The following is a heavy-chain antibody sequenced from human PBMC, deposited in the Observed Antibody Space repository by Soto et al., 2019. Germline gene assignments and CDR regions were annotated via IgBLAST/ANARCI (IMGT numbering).Heavy chain of an antibody. CDR3: AIDAIAAAGKNPY. J-gene: IGHJ4*02. D-gene: IGHD6-13*01. CDR1: GYTFTSYG. Sequence: QVQLVQSGAELKKPGASVQVSCKASGYTFTSYGVSWVRQAPGQGLEWMGWISAYNGNTNYAQKFQGRVTMTTDTSTSTAYTELRNLISDDTAVYYCAIDAIAAAGKNPYWGQRTTVTVSS. CDR2: ISAYNGNT. V-gene: IGHV1-18*01.